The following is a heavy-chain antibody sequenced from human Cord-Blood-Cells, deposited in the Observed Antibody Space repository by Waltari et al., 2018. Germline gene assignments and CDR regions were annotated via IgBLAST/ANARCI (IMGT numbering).Heavy chain of an antibody. D-gene: IGHD3-10*01. Sequence: QVQLVQSGAEVKKPGASVKVSCKASGYTFTGYYMHWVRQAPGQGLEWMGWINPNGGGTNYAQKFQGRVTMTRDTSISTAYMELSRLRSDDTAVYYCAREGSIYGSGSYDYWGQGTLVTVSS. CDR3: AREGSIYGSGSYDY. J-gene: IGHJ4*02. CDR1: GYTFTGYY. CDR2: INPNGGGT. V-gene: IGHV1-2*02.